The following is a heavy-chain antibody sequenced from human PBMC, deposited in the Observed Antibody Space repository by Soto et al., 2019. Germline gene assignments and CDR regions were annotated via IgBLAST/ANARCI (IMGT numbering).Heavy chain of an antibody. CDR1: GFTFSSFA. Sequence: QELLVGSGGGVVQPGKSLRLSCAASGFTFSSFAMHWVRQAPGKGLEWVSVISFNGLSQFYPDSIRGRFTISRDNSKNTLYLQLESLRPDDTAVYYCARGGRGLRGAFDVWGQGTEVSVS. V-gene: IGHV3-30*03. CDR3: ARGGRGLRGAFDV. D-gene: IGHD3-16*01. CDR2: ISFNGLSQ. J-gene: IGHJ3*01.